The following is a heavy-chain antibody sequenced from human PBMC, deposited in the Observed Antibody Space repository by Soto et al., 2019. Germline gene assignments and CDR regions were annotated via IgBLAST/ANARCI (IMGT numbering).Heavy chain of an antibody. V-gene: IGHV3-7*01. J-gene: IGHJ6*03. CDR3: ARESYDFWRNYYYYYMDV. D-gene: IGHD3-3*01. CDR1: GFTFSSYW. Sequence: PGGSLRLSCAASGFTFSSYWMSWVRQAPGKGLEWVANIKQDGSEKYYVDSVKGRFTISRDNAKNSLYLQMNSLRAEDTAVYYCARESYDFWRNYYYYYMDVWGKGTTVTVSS. CDR2: IKQDGSEK.